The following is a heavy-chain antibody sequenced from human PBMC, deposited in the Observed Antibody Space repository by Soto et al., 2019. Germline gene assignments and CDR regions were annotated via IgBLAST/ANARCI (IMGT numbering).Heavy chain of an antibody. CDR2: ISGSGGST. J-gene: IGHJ4*02. Sequence: GGSLRLSCAASGFTFSSYAMSWVRQAPGKGLEWVSAISGSGGSTYYADSVKGRFTISRDNSKNTLYLQMNSLRAEDTAVYYCAKDIGRRGFGELLYRPLSHWGQGTLVTVSS. CDR3: AKDIGRRGFGELLYRPLSH. D-gene: IGHD3-10*01. V-gene: IGHV3-23*01. CDR1: GFTFSSYA.